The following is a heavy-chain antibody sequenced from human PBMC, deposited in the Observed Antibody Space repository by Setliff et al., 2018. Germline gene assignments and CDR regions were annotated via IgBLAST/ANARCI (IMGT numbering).Heavy chain of an antibody. CDR2: IIPILGIA. V-gene: IGHV1-69*10. J-gene: IGHJ4*02. D-gene: IGHD3-22*01. CDR1: GGTFSSYA. CDR3: ATGLSRLVVVPPGY. Sequence: SVKVSCKASGGTFSSYAISWVRQAPGQGLEWMGGIIPILGIANYAQKFQGRVTMTADESRSTAYMELSSLRSEDTAVYYCATGLSRLVVVPPGYWGQGTLVTVSS.